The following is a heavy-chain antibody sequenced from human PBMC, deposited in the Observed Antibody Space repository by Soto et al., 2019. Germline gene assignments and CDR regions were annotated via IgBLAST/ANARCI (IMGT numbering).Heavy chain of an antibody. V-gene: IGHV4-31*03. Sequence: TLSLTCTVSGGSISCGGYYWTWIRQHPGKGLEWIGYIYYSGSTYYNPSLKSRVTISVDTSKNQFSLKLNSVTAADTAVYYCARGPKGEVGGTWYYYAMDVWGQGTTVTVSS. CDR2: IYYSGST. J-gene: IGHJ6*02. D-gene: IGHD1-26*01. CDR3: ARGPKGEVGGTWYYYAMDV. CDR1: GGSISCGGYY.